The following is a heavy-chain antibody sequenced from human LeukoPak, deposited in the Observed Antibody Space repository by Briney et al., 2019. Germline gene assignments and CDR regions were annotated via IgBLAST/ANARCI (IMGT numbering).Heavy chain of an antibody. V-gene: IGHV3-23*01. J-gene: IGHJ3*02. CDR2: ISGSGGST. D-gene: IGHD3/OR15-3a*01. Sequence: RTGGSLRLSCAASGFTFTSYAMSWVRQAPGKGLEWVSIISGSGGSTYYADSVKGRFIISRDNSKNTLYLQMNSLRAEDTAIYYCAKPFWTGYSQSAFDIWGQGTMVTVSS. CDR1: GFTFTSYA. CDR3: AKPFWTGYSQSAFDI.